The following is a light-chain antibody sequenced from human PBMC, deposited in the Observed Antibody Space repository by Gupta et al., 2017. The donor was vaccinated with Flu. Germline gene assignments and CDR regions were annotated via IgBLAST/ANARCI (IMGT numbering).Light chain of an antibody. V-gene: IGKV1-39*01. CDR1: QTISTF. CDR2: AAS. Sequence: DIQLTQSPSSLSASVGDRVTIACRASQTISTFLNWYQQKPGKAPKLLIFAASTLQGGVPSRFSGSGSGTGFTLTITSLQAEDFATYYCQQSFSVPLTFGQGIKVEIK. J-gene: IGKJ1*01. CDR3: QQSFSVPLT.